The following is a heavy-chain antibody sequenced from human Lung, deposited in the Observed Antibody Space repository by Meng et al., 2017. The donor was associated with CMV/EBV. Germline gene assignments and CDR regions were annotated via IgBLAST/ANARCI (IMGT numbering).Heavy chain of an antibody. Sequence: QVQLVQSGSEFKKPGASVRISCKASGYTFTTYGMNWVRQAPGQGLEWMGWINTNTGKPTYAQGLTGRFVFSLDTSVSTAYLQISSLKAEDTAVYYCARDSKAADYWGQGTLVTVSS. CDR2: INTNTGKP. V-gene: IGHV7-4-1*02. CDR1: GYTFTTYG. D-gene: IGHD6-25*01. J-gene: IGHJ4*02. CDR3: ARDSKAADY.